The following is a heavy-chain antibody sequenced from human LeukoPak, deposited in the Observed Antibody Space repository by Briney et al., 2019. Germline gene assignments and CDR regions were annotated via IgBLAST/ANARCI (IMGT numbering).Heavy chain of an antibody. CDR2: INPNSGGT. CDR1: GYTFTSYD. V-gene: IGHV1-2*04. J-gene: IGHJ4*02. CDR3: AKEKYYFDSSGYYDY. Sequence: GASVKVSCKASGYTFTSYDINWVRQATGQGLEWMGWINPNSGGTNYAQKFQGWVTMTRNTSISTAYMELSRLRSDDTAVYYCAKEKYYFDSSGYYDYWGQGTLVTVSS. D-gene: IGHD3-22*01.